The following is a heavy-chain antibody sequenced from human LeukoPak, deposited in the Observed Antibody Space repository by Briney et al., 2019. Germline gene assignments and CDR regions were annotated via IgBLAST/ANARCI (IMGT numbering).Heavy chain of an antibody. D-gene: IGHD3-16*01. CDR1: GFTFSSYG. CDR2: ISYDGSDK. J-gene: IGHJ4*02. CDR3: AKDALGGVFLDY. V-gene: IGHV3-30*18. Sequence: GGSLRLSCAASGFTFSSYGMHWVRQAPGKGLGWVAVISYDGSDKYYADSVKGRFTIARDNSKNTLYLQMNSLRAEDTAVYYCAKDALGGVFLDYWGQGTLVTVSS.